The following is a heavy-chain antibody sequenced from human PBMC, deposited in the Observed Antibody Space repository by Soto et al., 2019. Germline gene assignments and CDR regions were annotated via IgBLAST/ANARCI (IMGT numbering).Heavy chain of an antibody. V-gene: IGHV4-61*01. CDR1: GGSVSSGTYY. CDR2: ISYSGST. CDR3: PRRHSGGNWLDP. Sequence: QVQLQESGPGLVKPSETLSLTCIVSGGSVSSGTYYWTWIRQPPGKGLEWIGYISYSGSTNYNPSLNGRVTLSADTSKNQCSLRLNSVTAADTAVYYGPRRHSGGNWLDPWGQGTLVTVSS. J-gene: IGHJ5*02. D-gene: IGHD2-15*01.